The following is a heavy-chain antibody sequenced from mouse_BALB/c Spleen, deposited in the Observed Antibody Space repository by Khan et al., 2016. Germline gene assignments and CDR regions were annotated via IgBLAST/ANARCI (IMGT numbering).Heavy chain of an antibody. Sequence: EVKLEESGGGLVQPGGSMKLSCVASGFTFSNYWMNWVRQSPETGLEGVAEIRLKSDDYVTHYAESVKGRFTISSDDSKSSVYLQMNNFRAEDSGIYYCWILLWGQGTTLTVSS. CDR3: WILL. V-gene: IGHV6-6*02. J-gene: IGHJ2*01. CDR2: IRLKSDDYVT. CDR1: GFTFSNYW.